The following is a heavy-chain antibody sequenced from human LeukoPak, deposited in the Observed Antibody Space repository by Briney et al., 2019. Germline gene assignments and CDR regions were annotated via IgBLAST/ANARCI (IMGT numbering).Heavy chain of an antibody. CDR1: GCTFNNYA. CDR3: AKDYADYVGYFFFDY. Sequence: GGSLRLSCAACGCTFNNYAMNWVRQAPGRGLAGVSYISGSGETTYYADSAKGRFTISRDNSQNTLYLQMNSLRAEDTAVYYCAKDYADYVGYFFFDYWGQRTLVTVSS. CDR2: ISGSGETT. D-gene: IGHD4-17*01. V-gene: IGHV3-23*01. J-gene: IGHJ4*02.